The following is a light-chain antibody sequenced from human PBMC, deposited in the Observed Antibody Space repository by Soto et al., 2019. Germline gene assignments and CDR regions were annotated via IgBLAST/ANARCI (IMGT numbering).Light chain of an antibody. V-gene: IGKV1-39*01. CDR2: SAS. CDR3: QQGHSYPYN. J-gene: IGKJ2*01. CDR1: QSISGD. Sequence: DIQMTQSPSSLSASVGDRVTITCRASQSISGDLNWYQQKPGKAPRLLIHSASTLHSGVPSKFSGSGSGADFTLIINSVQPADFATYYCQQGHSYPYNFGQGTKLETK.